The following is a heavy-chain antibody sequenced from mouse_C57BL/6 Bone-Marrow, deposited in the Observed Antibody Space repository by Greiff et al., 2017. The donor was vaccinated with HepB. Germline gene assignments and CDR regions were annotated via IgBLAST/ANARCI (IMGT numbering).Heavy chain of an antibody. V-gene: IGHV2-2*01. CDR2: IWSGGST. CDR3: ARNFGNYGNYVPAY. CDR1: GFSLTSYG. Sequence: VQLQESGPGLVQPSQSLSITCTVSGFSLTSYGVHWVRQSPGKGLEWLGVIWSGGSTDYNAAFISRLSISKDNSKSQVFFKMNSLQADDTAIYYCARNFGNYGNYVPAYWGQGTLVTVSA. D-gene: IGHD2-1*01. J-gene: IGHJ3*01.